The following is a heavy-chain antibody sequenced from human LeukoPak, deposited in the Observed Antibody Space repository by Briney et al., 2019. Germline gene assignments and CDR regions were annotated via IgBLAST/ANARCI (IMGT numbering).Heavy chain of an antibody. CDR2: IYSGGST. D-gene: IGHD6-19*01. V-gene: IGHV3-66*01. CDR3: ARDSGWYSGPYYFDY. J-gene: IGHJ4*02. Sequence: GGSLRLSCAASGFSFSSYWMSWVRQAPGKGLEWVSVIYSGGSTYYADSVEGRFTISRDNSKNTLYLQMNSLRAEDTAVYYCARDSGWYSGPYYFDYWGQGTLVTVSS. CDR1: GFSFSSYW.